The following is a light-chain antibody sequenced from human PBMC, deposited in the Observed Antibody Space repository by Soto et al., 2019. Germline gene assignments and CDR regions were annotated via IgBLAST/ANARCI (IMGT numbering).Light chain of an antibody. Sequence: QSVLTQPPSVSAVPGHKVTISCSGSSSNIGNNYVSWYQQLPGTAPKLLIYDNNKRPSGIPDRFSGSKSGTSATLGITGLQTGDEADYYCGTWDSSLSAYVFGTGTKVTVL. CDR3: GTWDSSLSAYV. V-gene: IGLV1-51*01. CDR2: DNN. CDR1: SSNIGNNY. J-gene: IGLJ1*01.